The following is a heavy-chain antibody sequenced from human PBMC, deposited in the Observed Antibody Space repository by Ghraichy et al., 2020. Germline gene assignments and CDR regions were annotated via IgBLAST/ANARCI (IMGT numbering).Heavy chain of an antibody. CDR3: ARDVPSSGSRKESDY. J-gene: IGHJ4*02. CDR1: GFTFSSYS. D-gene: IGHD1-26*01. Sequence: GGSLRLSCAASGFTFSSYSMNWVRQAPGKGLEWVSSISSSSSYIYYADSVKGRFTISRDNAKNSLYLQMNSLRAEDTAVYYCARDVPSSGSRKESDYWGQGTLVTVSS. V-gene: IGHV3-21*01. CDR2: ISSSSSYI.